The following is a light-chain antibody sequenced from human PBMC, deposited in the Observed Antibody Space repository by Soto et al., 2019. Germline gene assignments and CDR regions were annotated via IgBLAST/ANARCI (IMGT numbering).Light chain of an antibody. CDR2: EVS. CDR1: SSDVGGNKY. Sequence: QSVLTQPASMSGSPGQSITISCTGTSSDVGGNKYVSWYQQHPGKAPKLMIYEVSYRPSGVSNRFSGSKSGNTASLTISGLQAEDEADYYCSSYTSSSTVVFGGGTKLTVL. CDR3: SSYTSSSTVV. J-gene: IGLJ2*01. V-gene: IGLV2-14*01.